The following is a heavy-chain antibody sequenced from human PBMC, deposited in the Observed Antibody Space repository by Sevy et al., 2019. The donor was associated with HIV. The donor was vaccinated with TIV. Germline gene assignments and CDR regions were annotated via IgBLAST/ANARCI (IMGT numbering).Heavy chain of an antibody. J-gene: IGHJ5*02. V-gene: IGHV3-7*01. CDR1: VFTFSSYW. Sequence: GGSLRLSCAASVFTFSSYWMSWVRQAPGKGLEWVANIKQDGSEKYYVDSVKGRFTISRDNAKNSLYLQMNSLRAEDTAVYYCARDRSVVVPAAIVWFDPWGQGTLVTVSS. CDR2: IKQDGSEK. D-gene: IGHD2-2*01. CDR3: ARDRSVVVPAAIVWFDP.